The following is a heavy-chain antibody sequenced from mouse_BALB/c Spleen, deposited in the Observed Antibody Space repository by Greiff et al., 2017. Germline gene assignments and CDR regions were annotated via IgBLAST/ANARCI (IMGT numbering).Heavy chain of an antibody. CDR1: GFTFSSYA. CDR3: ARHTDYDGNYLYYAMEY. J-gene: IGHJ4*01. V-gene: IGHV5-9-3*01. D-gene: IGHD2-1*01. Sequence: EVQGVESGGGLVKPGGSLKLSCAASGFTFSSYAMSWVRQTPEKRLEWVATISSGGSYTYYPDSVKGRFTISRDNAKNTLYLQMSSLRSEDTAMYYCARHTDYDGNYLYYAMEYWGQGTSDTVSS. CDR2: ISSGGSYT.